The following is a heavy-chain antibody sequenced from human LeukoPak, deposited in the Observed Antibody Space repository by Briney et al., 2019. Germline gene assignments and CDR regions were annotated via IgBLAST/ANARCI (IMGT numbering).Heavy chain of an antibody. Sequence: GGSLRLSCAASGFTFSSYWMSWVRQAPGKGPEWVAHIKQDASQEDHVDSVKGRFTISRDNTKNSLYLQMNSLRAEDTAVYYCARGVVYPTWSGPHWSDYWGQGTLVTVSS. CDR2: IKQDASQE. CDR1: GFTFSSYW. V-gene: IGHV3-7*01. CDR3: ARGVVYPTWSGPHWSDY. J-gene: IGHJ4*02. D-gene: IGHD3-3*01.